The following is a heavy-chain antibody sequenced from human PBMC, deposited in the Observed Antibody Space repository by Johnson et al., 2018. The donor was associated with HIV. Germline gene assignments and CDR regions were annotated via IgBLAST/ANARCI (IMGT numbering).Heavy chain of an antibody. D-gene: IGHD2-2*01. Sequence: QVQLVESGGGVVQPGRSLRLSCAASGFTFSSYGMHWVRQAPGTGLEWVAVISYDGSNKYYVDSVKGRFTISRDKSQNTLYLQMNSLRAEDTAVYYCAKDGAMAFDIWGQGTLVTVSS. CDR2: ISYDGSNK. CDR1: GFTFSSYG. V-gene: IGHV3-30*18. J-gene: IGHJ3*02. CDR3: AKDGAMAFDI.